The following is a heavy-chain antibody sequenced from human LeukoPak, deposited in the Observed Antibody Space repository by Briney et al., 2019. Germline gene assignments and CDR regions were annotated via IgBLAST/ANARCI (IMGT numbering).Heavy chain of an antibody. V-gene: IGHV1-8*01. CDR1: GYTFTSYD. CDR2: MNPNSGNT. Sequence: ASVKVSCKASGYTFTSYDINWVRQATGQGLEWMGWMNPNSGNTGYAQKFQGRVTMTRNTSISTAYMELSSLRSEDTAVYYYARGQRPLYSSGWQYYYYYGMDVWGQGTTVTVSS. CDR3: ARGQRPLYSSGWQYYYYYGMDV. J-gene: IGHJ6*02. D-gene: IGHD6-19*01.